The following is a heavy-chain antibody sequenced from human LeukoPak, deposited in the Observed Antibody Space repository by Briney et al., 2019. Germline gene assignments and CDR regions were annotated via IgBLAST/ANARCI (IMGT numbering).Heavy chain of an antibody. Sequence: SVKVSCKASGGTFSSYAISWVRQAPGQGLEWMGRIIPILGIANYAQKFQGRVTITADKSTSTAYMELSSLRSEDTAVYYCAKDEYYSGYHFDYWRQGTLVTVSS. J-gene: IGHJ4*02. CDR1: GGTFSSYA. D-gene: IGHD5-12*01. V-gene: IGHV1-69*04. CDR2: IIPILGIA. CDR3: AKDEYYSGYHFDY.